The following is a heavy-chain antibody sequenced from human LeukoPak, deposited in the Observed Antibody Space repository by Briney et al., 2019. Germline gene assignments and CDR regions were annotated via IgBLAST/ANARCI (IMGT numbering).Heavy chain of an antibody. D-gene: IGHD3-22*01. V-gene: IGHV3-23*01. CDR3: AKGWCDGCGSRGIWDY. Sequence: GGSLRLSCAASGFTFSSYAMSWVRQAPGKGLEWVSAISGSGGSTYYADSVKGRFTISRDNSKNTLWLQMNSLRAEDTAVYYCAKGWCDGCGSRGIWDYWGQGTLVTVSS. CDR1: GFTFSSYA. CDR2: ISGSGGST. J-gene: IGHJ4*02.